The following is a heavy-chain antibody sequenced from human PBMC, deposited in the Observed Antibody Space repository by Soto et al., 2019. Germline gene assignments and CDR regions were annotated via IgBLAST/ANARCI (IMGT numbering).Heavy chain of an antibody. J-gene: IGHJ3*01. V-gene: IGHV4-31*03. CDR3: ARENFGVIIHDAFDL. CDR2: IYDSETT. D-gene: IGHD2-8*01. Sequence: QVQLQESGPGLVMPSQTLSLTCTVSGDSVSSGGYYWNWIRQHPGRGLEWLGYIYDSETTYSNPSLESRLSISVDASKNQFSLKVTSVTPADTAVYYCARENFGVIIHDAFDLWGQGTMVTVSS. CDR1: GDSVSSGGYY.